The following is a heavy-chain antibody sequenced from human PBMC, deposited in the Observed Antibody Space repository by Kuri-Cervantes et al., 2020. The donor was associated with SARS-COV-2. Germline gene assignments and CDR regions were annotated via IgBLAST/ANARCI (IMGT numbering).Heavy chain of an antibody. CDR1: GGSFSGYY. V-gene: IGHV4-34*01. Sequence: SETLSLTCAVYGGSFSGYYWTWIRQPPGKGLEWIGEINHSGGTNYNPSLRGRVTISADTSKNQFSLKLNSVTAADTGVYYCARHSPRSSYYYYYMDVWGKGTTVTVSS. J-gene: IGHJ6*03. CDR3: ARHSPRSSYYYYYMDV. CDR2: INHSGGT.